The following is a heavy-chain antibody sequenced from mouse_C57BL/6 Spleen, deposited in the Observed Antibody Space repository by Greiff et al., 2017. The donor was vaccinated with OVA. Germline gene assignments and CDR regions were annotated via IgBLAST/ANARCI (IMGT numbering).Heavy chain of an antibody. V-gene: IGHV2-5*01. CDR2: IWRGGST. CDR1: GFSLTSYG. D-gene: IGHD3-2*02. CDR3: AKNRLDYGYFDV. Sequence: VKLMESGPGLVQPSQSLSITCTVSGFSLTSYGVHWVRQSPGKGLEWLGVIWRGGSTDYNAAFMSRLSITKDNSKSQVFFKMNSLQADDTAIYYCAKNRLDYGYFDVWGTGTTVTVSS. J-gene: IGHJ1*03.